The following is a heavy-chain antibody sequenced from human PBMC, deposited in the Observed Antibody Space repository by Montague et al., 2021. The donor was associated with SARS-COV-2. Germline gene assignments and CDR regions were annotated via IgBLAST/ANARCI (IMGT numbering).Heavy chain of an antibody. J-gene: IGHJ4*02. V-gene: IGHV4-59*01. CDR3: AREPDYGDYFDY. Sequence: SGSTNYNPSLKSRVTISVDTSKNQFSLKLSSVTAADTAVYYCAREPDYGDYFDYWGQGTLVAFYS. D-gene: IGHD4-17*01. CDR2: SGST.